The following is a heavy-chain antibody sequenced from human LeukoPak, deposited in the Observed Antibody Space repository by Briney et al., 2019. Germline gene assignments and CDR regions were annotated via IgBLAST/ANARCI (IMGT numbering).Heavy chain of an antibody. CDR3: ARGVVPAAILPGY. D-gene: IGHD2-2*01. V-gene: IGHV3-48*04. J-gene: IGHJ4*02. CDR2: ISSSSSTI. Sequence: GGSLRLSCAASGFTFSSYSMNWVRQAPGKGLEWVSCISSSSSTIYYADSVKDRFTISRDNAKNSLYLQMNSLRAEDTAVYYCARGVVPAAILPGYWGQGTLVTVSS. CDR1: GFTFSSYS.